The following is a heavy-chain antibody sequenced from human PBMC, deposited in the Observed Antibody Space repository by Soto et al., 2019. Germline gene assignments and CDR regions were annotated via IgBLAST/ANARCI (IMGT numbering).Heavy chain of an antibody. CDR2: ISAYNGNT. J-gene: IGHJ6*02. CDR1: GYTFTSYG. CDR3: ARDAGLMTTVTTGGMDV. D-gene: IGHD4-17*01. Sequence: QVQLVQSGAEVKKPGASVKVSCKASGYTFTSYGISWVRQAPGQGLEWMGWISAYNGNTNYAQKLQGRVTMTTDTSTSTAYMGLRSLRSDDTAVYYCARDAGLMTTVTTGGMDVWGQGTTVTVSS. V-gene: IGHV1-18*01.